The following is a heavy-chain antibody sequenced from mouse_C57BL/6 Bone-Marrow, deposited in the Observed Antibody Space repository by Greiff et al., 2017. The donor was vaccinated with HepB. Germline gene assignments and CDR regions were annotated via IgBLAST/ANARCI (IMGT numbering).Heavy chain of an antibody. V-gene: IGHV1-19*01. J-gene: IGHJ3*01. CDR3: ARTLDGYRFAY. Sequence: EVQLQQSGPVLVKPGASVKMSCKASGYTFTDYYMNWVKQSHGKSLEWIGVINPYNGGTSYNQKFKGKATLTVDKSSSTAYMELNSLTSEDSAVYYCARTLDGYRFAYWGQGTLVTVSA. CDR1: GYTFTDYY. CDR2: INPYNGGT. D-gene: IGHD2-3*01.